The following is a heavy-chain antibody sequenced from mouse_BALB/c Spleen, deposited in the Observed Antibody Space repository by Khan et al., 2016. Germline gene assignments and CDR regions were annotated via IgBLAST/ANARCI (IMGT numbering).Heavy chain of an antibody. J-gene: IGHJ3*01. Sequence: EVQLQESGPGLVKPSQSLSLTCTVTGYSITSDYAWNWIRQFPGNRLEWLGYITYSGSTTYNPSLKSRISITRDTSTNQFFLQLNSVTTEDTATYYCANDVNCPACVAYWGQGTLVTVSA. CDR2: ITYSGST. V-gene: IGHV3-2*02. D-gene: IGHD2-1*01. CDR1: GYSITSDYA. CDR3: ANDVNCPACVAY.